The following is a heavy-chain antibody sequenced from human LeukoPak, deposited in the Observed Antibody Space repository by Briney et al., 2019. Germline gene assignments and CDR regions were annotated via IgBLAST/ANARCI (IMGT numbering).Heavy chain of an antibody. D-gene: IGHD3-10*01. V-gene: IGHV4-59*01. CDR2: IYYSVST. Sequence: PSETLSLTCTVSGGSISSYYWSWIRQPPGKGLEWIGYIYYSVSTNYNPSLKSRVTISVDTSKNQFSLKLSSVTAADMAVYYCARDGDYYGSGSPLLHYGMDVWGQGTTVTVSS. CDR3: ARDGDYYGSGSPLLHYGMDV. J-gene: IGHJ6*02. CDR1: GGSISSYY.